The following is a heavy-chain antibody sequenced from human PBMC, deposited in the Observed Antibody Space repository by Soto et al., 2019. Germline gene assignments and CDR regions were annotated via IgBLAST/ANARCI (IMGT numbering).Heavy chain of an antibody. V-gene: IGHV3-13*01. Sequence: GGSLRLSCAASGFTFSSYDMHWVRQATGKGLEWVSAIGTAGDTYYPGSVKGRFTISRENAKNSLYLQMNSLRAEDTAVYYCARGTKLRTLRGGSYGMDVWGQGTTVTVSS. CDR2: IGTAGDT. CDR3: ARGTKLRTLRGGSYGMDV. D-gene: IGHD3-16*01. CDR1: GFTFSSYD. J-gene: IGHJ6*02.